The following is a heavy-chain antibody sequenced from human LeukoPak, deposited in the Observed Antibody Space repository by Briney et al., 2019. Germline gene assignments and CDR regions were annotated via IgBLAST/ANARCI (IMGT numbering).Heavy chain of an antibody. CDR3: AREHGRSGYFDY. V-gene: IGHV3-30*19. Sequence: GGSLRLSCAASGFSFSSYAIHWVRQAPGKGLEWLSFISSDGSEKYYADSVKGRFTISRDNSKNTLYLQLSSLRVEDTAVYYCAREHGRSGYFDYWGQGTLVSVSS. J-gene: IGHJ4*02. D-gene: IGHD3-22*01. CDR2: ISSDGSEK. CDR1: GFSFSSYA.